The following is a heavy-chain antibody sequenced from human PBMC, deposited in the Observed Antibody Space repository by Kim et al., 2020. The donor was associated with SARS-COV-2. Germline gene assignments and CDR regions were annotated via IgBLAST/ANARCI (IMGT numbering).Heavy chain of an antibody. D-gene: IGHD3-16*01. J-gene: IGHJ4*02. CDR3: ERGWGSEDIPLFDY. V-gene: IGHV3-53*04. CDR1: EFPVSSNY. Sequence: GGSLRLSCAASEFPVSSNYMSWVRQAPGKGLEWVSFIYSGGSTYYADSVKGRFPISRHNSKNTLYLQMNSLRAEDKAVFYCERGWGSEDIPLFDYWGQGT. CDR2: IYSGGST.